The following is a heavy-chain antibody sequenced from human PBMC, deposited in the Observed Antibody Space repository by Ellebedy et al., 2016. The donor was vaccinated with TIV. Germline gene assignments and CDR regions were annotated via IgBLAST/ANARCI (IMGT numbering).Heavy chain of an antibody. J-gene: IGHJ5*02. CDR1: GGSISSYY. D-gene: IGHD2-15*01. CDR3: ARGGPCSGGSCYPPDP. Sequence: SETLSLXCTVSGGSISSYYWSWIRQPAGKGLEWIGRIYTSGSTNYNPSLKSRVTMSVDTSKNQFSLKLSSVTAADTAVYYCARGGPCSGGSCYPPDPWGQGTLVTVSS. CDR2: IYTSGST. V-gene: IGHV4-4*07.